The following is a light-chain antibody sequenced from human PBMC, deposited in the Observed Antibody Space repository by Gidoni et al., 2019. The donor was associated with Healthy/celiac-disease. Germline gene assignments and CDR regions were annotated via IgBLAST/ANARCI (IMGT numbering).Light chain of an antibody. J-gene: IGKJ2*01. CDR3: QKFNNYPYT. CDR2: DAS. CDR1: QGISSA. V-gene: IGKV1D-13*01. Sequence: AIQLTQSPSSLSASVGDRVTINCRASQGISSALAWYQQKPGKAPKLLIYDASSLESGVPSRFSGSGSGTDFTLTISSLQPEDFATYYCQKFNNYPYTFGQGTKLEIK.